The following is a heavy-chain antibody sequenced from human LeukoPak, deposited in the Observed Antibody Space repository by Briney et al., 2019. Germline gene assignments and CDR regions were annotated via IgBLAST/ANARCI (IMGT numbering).Heavy chain of an antibody. D-gene: IGHD2-15*01. CDR2: IYHSGST. Sequence: SSETLSLTCAVSGYSISSGYYWGWIRQPPGKGLEWIGSIYHSGSTYYHPSLKSRVTISVDTSKNQFSLKLSSVTAADTAVYYCARQYCSGGSCYIGYWGQGTLVTVSS. CDR1: GYSISSGYY. V-gene: IGHV4-38-2*01. CDR3: ARQYCSGGSCYIGY. J-gene: IGHJ4*02.